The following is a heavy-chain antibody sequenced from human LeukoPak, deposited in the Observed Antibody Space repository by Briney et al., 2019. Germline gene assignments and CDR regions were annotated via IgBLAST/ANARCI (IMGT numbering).Heavy chain of an antibody. D-gene: IGHD5-18*01. CDR2: IYPGDSDT. J-gene: IGHJ4*02. Sequence: GESLKISCKGSGYSFTSYWIGWVRQMPGKGLEWMGIIYPGDSDTRYSPSFQGQVTISADKSISTAYLQWGSLKASDTAMYYCARHEAPLVGIQLWLPSDYWGQGTLVTVSS. V-gene: IGHV5-51*01. CDR3: ARHEAPLVGIQLWLPSDY. CDR1: GYSFTSYW.